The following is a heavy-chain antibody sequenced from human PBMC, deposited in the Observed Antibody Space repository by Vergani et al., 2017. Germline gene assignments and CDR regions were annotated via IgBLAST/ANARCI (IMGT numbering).Heavy chain of an antibody. CDR1: GGSLSSGSYY. J-gene: IGHJ6*03. CDR3: ASERSEGYCGGGSCWEYYDYYYMDV. D-gene: IGHD2-15*01. CDR2: IYISGST. V-gene: IGHV4-61*02. Sequence: QVQLHESGPGLVKPSQTLSITCTVSGGSLSSGSYYRSWIRQPAGTGLEWIGCIYISGSTTYNPSLKSRVTISVDTSKNPFSLKLSSVTAADTAVYYCASERSEGYCGGGSCWEYYDYYYMDVWDKGTTVTVSS.